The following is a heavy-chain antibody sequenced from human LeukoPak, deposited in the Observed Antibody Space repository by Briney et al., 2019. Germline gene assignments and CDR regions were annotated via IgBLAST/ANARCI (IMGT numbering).Heavy chain of an antibody. D-gene: IGHD3-10*01. J-gene: IGHJ3*02. CDR2: IYSGGST. CDR3: AIVLSFGSVSIDI. Sequence: GGSLRLSCAASGFTVSSNYMSWVRQAPGKGLEWVSVIYSGGSTYYADSVKGRFTISRDNSKNTLYLQMNSLRADDTAVYYCAIVLSFGSVSIDIWGQGTMVTVSS. CDR1: GFTVSSNY. V-gene: IGHV3-66*01.